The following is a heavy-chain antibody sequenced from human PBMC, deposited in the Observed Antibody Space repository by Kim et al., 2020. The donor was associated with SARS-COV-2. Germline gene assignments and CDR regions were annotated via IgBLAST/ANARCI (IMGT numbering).Heavy chain of an antibody. V-gene: IGHV3-30-3*01. CDR1: GFTFSSYA. D-gene: IGHD3-9*01. CDR2: ISYDGSNK. J-gene: IGHJ4*02. Sequence: GGSLRLSCAASGFTFSSYAMHWVRQAPGKGLEWVAVISYDGSNKYYADSVKGRFTISRDNSKNTLYLQMNSLRAEDTAVYYCARDPTYYDILTGPSRVDYWGQGTLVTVSS. CDR3: ARDPTYYDILTGPSRVDY.